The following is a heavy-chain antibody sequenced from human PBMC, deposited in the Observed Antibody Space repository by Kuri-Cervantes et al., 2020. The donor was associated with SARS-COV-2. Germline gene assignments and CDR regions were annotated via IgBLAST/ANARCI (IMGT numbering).Heavy chain of an antibody. V-gene: IGHV3-15*01. CDR3: ARLDGSSSWPSYFDY. Sequence: GGSLRLSCAASGFTFSNAWMSWVRQAPGKGLEWVGRIKSKTDGGTTDYAAPVKGRFTISRDNSKNTLYLQMNSLRAEDTAVYYCARLDGSSSWPSYFDYWGQGTLVTVSS. CDR2: IKSKTDGGTT. CDR1: GFTFSNAW. D-gene: IGHD6-13*01. J-gene: IGHJ4*02.